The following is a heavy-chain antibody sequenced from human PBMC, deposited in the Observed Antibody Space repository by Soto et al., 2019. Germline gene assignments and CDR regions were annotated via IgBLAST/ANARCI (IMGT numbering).Heavy chain of an antibody. V-gene: IGHV4-4*02. CDR1: SGSISSSNW. CDR2: IYHSGST. J-gene: IGHJ4*02. CDR3: ARLLEGYSFEYYFDY. D-gene: IGHD1-1*01. Sequence: QVQLQESGPGLVKPSGTLSLTCAVSSGSISSSNWWSWVRQPPGKGLEWIGEIYHSGSTNYNPSLKSRVTISVDKSKNQFSLKLSSVTAADTAVYYCARLLEGYSFEYYFDYWGQGTLVTVSS.